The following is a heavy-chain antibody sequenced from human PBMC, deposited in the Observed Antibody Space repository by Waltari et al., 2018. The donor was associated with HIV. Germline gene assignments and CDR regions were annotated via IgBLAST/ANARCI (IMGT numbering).Heavy chain of an antibody. D-gene: IGHD2-21*01. V-gene: IGHV4-59*01. CDR3: ARGVAFGGYYYGMDV. CDR1: GGSISSYY. Sequence: QVQLQESGPGLVKPSETLSLTCTVSGGSISSYYWSWIRQPPGKGLEWIGYIYYSGSTNHNPSLKRRVTISVDTSKNQFSLKLSSVTAADTAVCYCARGVAFGGYYYGMDVWGQGTTVTVSS. J-gene: IGHJ6*02. CDR2: IYYSGST.